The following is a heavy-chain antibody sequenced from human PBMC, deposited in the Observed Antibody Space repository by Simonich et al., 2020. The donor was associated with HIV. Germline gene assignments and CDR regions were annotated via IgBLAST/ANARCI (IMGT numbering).Heavy chain of an antibody. CDR2: NNQMRSP. V-gene: IGHV4-34*01. D-gene: IGHD4-17*01. CDR3: ARRHPTAVTTPYFDY. CDR1: GGSFSGYY. J-gene: IGHJ4*02. Sequence: QVQLQQWGAGLLKPSETLSLTCAVYGGSFSGYYWSWIRQPPGKGLVWIGENNQMRSPNYNPSLKSRVTISVDTSKNQFSLKLSSVTAADTAVYYCARRHPTAVTTPYFDYWGQGTLVTVSS.